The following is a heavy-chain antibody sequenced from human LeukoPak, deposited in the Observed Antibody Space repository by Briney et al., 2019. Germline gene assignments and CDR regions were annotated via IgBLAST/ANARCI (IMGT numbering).Heavy chain of an antibody. CDR3: ASLVYSWFDP. CDR1: GGSISSGGYS. V-gene: IGHV4-31*03. D-gene: IGHD2-8*01. J-gene: IGHJ5*02. CDR2: IYYSGST. Sequence: SQTLSLTCTVSGGSISSGGYSWSWIRQHPGQGLEWIGYIYYSGSTYYNPSLKSRVTISVDTSKNRFSLKLSSVTAADTAVYYCASLVYSWFDPWGQGTLVTVSS.